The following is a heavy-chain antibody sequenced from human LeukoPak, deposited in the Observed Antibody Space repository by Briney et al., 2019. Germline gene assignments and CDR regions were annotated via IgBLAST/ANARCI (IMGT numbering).Heavy chain of an antibody. J-gene: IGHJ4*02. CDR3: ARGGTGAFDY. D-gene: IGHD2-8*02. Sequence: GGSLRLSCAASGFPFTSGFTFSDYYMSWIRQAPGKGLKWVSYISSTSAYTSYADSVKGRFTISRDNANNSLFLQINGLRAEDTAIYYCARGGTGAFDYWGQGTLVTVSS. V-gene: IGHV3-11*06. CDR1: GFPFTSGFTFSDYY. CDR2: ISSTSAYT.